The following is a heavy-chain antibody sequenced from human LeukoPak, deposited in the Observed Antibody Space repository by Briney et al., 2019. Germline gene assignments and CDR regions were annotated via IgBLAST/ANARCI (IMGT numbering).Heavy chain of an antibody. CDR1: GGTFSSYA. V-gene: IGHV1-69*04. D-gene: IGHD2-2*01. CDR2: IIPILGIA. Sequence: SVKVSCKASGGTFSSYAISWVRQAPGQGLEWMGRIIPILGIANYAQEFQGRVTITADKSTSTAYMELSSLRSEDTAVYYCARDGASWRETRAAAFDIWGQGTMVTVSS. J-gene: IGHJ3*02. CDR3: ARDGASWRETRAAAFDI.